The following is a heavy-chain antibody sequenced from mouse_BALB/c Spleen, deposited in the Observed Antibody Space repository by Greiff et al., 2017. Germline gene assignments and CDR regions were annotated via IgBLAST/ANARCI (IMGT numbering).Heavy chain of an antibody. CDR3: ARPLYGSSWEY. V-gene: IGHV1-69*02. CDR2: IDPSDSYT. Sequence: QVQLQQSGAELVKPGASVKLSCKASGYTFTSYWMHWVKQRPGQGLEWIGEIDPSDSYTNYNQKFKGKATLTVDKSSSTAYMQLSSLTSEDSAVYYCARPLYGSSWEYWGQGTTLTVSS. J-gene: IGHJ2*01. CDR1: GYTFTSYW. D-gene: IGHD1-1*01.